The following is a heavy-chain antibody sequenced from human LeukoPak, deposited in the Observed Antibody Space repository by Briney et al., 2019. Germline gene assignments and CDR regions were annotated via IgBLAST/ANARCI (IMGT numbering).Heavy chain of an antibody. V-gene: IGHV4-39*01. D-gene: IGHD6-13*01. J-gene: IGHJ4*02. CDR3: ARHKGLNHLVPMDY. CDR2: IYYSGST. CDR1: GGSISSSSYY. Sequence: PSETLSLTCTVSGGSISSSSYYWGWSRHPPGKGLGWIGGIYYSGSTYYNPSLKSRVTISVDTSKNQFSLKLTSVTAADTAVYYCARHKGLNHLVPMDYWGQGTLVTVSS.